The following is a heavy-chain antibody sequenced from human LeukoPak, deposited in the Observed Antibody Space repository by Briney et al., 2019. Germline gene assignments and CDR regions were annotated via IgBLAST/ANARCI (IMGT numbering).Heavy chain of an antibody. J-gene: IGHJ4*02. CDR3: AKADSSNWTYDY. Sequence: GSLRLSCAASGFTFSSYAVSWVRQAPGKGLEWVSAISGSGGSTYYADSVKGRFTISRDNSKNTLYLQMNSLRAEDTAVYYCAKADSSNWTYDYWGQGTLVTVSS. V-gene: IGHV3-23*01. CDR1: GFTFSSYA. D-gene: IGHD6-13*01. CDR2: ISGSGGST.